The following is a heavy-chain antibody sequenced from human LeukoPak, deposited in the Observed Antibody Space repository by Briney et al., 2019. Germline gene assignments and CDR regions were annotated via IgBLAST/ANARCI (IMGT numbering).Heavy chain of an antibody. V-gene: IGHV6-1*01. D-gene: IGHD5-24*01. CDR2: TNYRSKWYN. CDR3: ARGGQGDGYSADDAFDI. Sequence: SQTLSLTCAISGDSLSSNSAAWNWIRQSPSRGLEWLGRTNYRSKWYNDYAVSVKSRITINPDTSKNQFSLQLNSVTPEDTAVYYCARGGQGDGYSADDAFDIWGQGTMVTVSS. J-gene: IGHJ3*02. CDR1: GDSLSSNSAA.